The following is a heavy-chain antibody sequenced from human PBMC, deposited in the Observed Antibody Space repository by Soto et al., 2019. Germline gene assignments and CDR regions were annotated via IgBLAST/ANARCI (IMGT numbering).Heavy chain of an antibody. D-gene: IGHD6-19*01. CDR3: ARDVRGSGWYYFDY. CDR2: ISSSSSTI. Sequence: GGSLRLSCAASGLTFSSYSMDWVRQAPGKGLEWVSYISSSSSTIYYADSVKGRFTISRDNAKNSLYLQMNSLRAEDTAVYYCARDVRGSGWYYFDYWGQGTLVTVSS. CDR1: GLTFSSYS. V-gene: IGHV3-48*01. J-gene: IGHJ4*02.